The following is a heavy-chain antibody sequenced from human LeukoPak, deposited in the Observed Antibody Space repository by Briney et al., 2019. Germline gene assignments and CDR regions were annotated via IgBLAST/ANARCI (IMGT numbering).Heavy chain of an antibody. J-gene: IGHJ4*02. V-gene: IGHV3-7*01. CDR3: ARGGSCYSH. D-gene: IGHD2-15*01. CDR1: GFTFSSYW. CDR2: INQDGTTK. Sequence: GGSLRLSCTASGFTFSSYWMNWVRQAPGTGLEWVANINQDGTTKYYLDSVKGRFTISRDNAKNSLYLQMNSLRAEDTAVYYCARGGSCYSHWGQGTLVTVSS.